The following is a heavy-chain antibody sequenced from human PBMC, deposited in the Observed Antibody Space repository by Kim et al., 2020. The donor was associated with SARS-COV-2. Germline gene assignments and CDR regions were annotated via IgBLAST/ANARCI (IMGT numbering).Heavy chain of an antibody. CDR1: GDSFSAYV. CDR2: IIPIPNTA. D-gene: IGHD3-10*01. CDR3: AGGKHYGTRYYDGMDV. V-gene: IGHV1-69*13. Sequence: SVKVSCKASGDSFSAYVFNWVRQAPGQGLEWMGGIIPIPNTANYAQKLQGRVTIIADESTNTAYMELKNLRSEDTAVYYCAGGKHYGTRYYDGMDVGGRGTTVIVS. J-gene: IGHJ6*02.